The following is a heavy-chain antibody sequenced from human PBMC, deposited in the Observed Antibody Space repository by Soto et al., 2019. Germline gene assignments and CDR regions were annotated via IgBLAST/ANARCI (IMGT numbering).Heavy chain of an antibody. V-gene: IGHV4-34*01. D-gene: IGHD3-9*01. CDR2: INHSGST. CDR3: ARGWSWFRWFDP. Sequence: SETLSLTCAVYGGSFSGYYWSWIRQPPGKGLEWIGEINHSGSTNYNPSLKSRVTISVDTSKNQFSLKLSSVTAADTAVYYCARGWSWFRWFDPWGQGTLVTVSS. CDR1: GGSFSGYY. J-gene: IGHJ5*02.